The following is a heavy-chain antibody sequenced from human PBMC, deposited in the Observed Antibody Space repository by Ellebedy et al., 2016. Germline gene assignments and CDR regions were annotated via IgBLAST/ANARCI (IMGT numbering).Heavy chain of an antibody. D-gene: IGHD3-3*01. CDR3: ARVPQRFLEPHYFDY. J-gene: IGHJ4*02. Sequence: SQTLSLTCAVYGGSFSGYYWSWIRQPPGKGLEWIGEINHSGSTNYNPSLKSRVTISVDTSKNQFSLKLSSVTAADTAVYYCARVPQRFLEPHYFDYWGQGTLVTVSS. CDR2: INHSGST. V-gene: IGHV4-34*01. CDR1: GGSFSGYY.